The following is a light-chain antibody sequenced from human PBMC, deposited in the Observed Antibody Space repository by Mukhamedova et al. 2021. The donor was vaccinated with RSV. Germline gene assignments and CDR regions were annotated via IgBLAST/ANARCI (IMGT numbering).Light chain of an antibody. V-gene: IGLV2-8*01. Sequence: NYVQWYQQRPGSSPTTVIYEDNQRPSGVPDRFSGSKSGNTASLTVSGLQAEDEADYYCSSYAGSNNPYVFGTGTKVTVL. CDR3: SSYAGSNNPYV. J-gene: IGLJ1*01. CDR2: EDN. CDR1: NY.